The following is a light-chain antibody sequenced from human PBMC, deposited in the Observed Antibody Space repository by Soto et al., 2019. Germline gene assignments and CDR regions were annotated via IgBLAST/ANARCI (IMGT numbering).Light chain of an antibody. CDR2: GAS. J-gene: IGKJ4*01. Sequence: EIVMTQSPATLSVSPGDGATLSCRASQSVDSNLAWYQQKPGQTPRLLIYGASTRPTGIPARFSGSGSGTEFTRTIRSLQSEDSAVYYCQQYNDWPLTFGGGTKVEIK. CDR3: QQYNDWPLT. V-gene: IGKV3D-15*01. CDR1: QSVDSN.